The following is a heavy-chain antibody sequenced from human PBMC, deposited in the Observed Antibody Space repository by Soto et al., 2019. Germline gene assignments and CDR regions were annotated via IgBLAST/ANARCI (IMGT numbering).Heavy chain of an antibody. Sequence: QVQLVQSGAEVKKPGASVKVSCKASGGTFSSYAISWVRQAPGQGLEWMGGIIPIFGTANYAQKFQGRVTITADESTSTAYMELSSLRSEDTAVYYCARENMGYSGGWYWFDPWGQGTLVTVSS. CDR3: ARENMGYSGGWYWFDP. V-gene: IGHV1-69*01. CDR2: IIPIFGTA. J-gene: IGHJ5*02. D-gene: IGHD6-19*01. CDR1: GGTFSSYA.